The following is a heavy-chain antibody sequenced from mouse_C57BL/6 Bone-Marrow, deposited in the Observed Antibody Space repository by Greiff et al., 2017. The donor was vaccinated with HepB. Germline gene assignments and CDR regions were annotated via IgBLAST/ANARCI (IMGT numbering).Heavy chain of an antibody. Sequence: EVMLVESGGGLVQPKGSLKLSCAASGFSFNTYAMNWVRQAPGKGLEWVARIRSKSNNYATYYADSVKARFTISRDNSESMLYLQMNNLKTEDTAMYYCVRHEGYGTGFDYWGQGTTLTVSS. V-gene: IGHV10-1*01. D-gene: IGHD1-1*01. J-gene: IGHJ2*01. CDR2: IRSKSNNYAT. CDR3: VRHEGYGTGFDY. CDR1: GFSFNTYA.